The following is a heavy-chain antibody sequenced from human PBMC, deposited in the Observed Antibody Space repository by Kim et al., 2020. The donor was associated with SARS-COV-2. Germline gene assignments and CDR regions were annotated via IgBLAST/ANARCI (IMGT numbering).Heavy chain of an antibody. D-gene: IGHD3-10*01. J-gene: IGHJ4*02. V-gene: IGHV3-23*03. CDR3: AKGYYYGSGSPEYYFDY. Sequence: GGSLRLSCAASGFTFSSYAMSWVRQAPGKGLEWVSVIYSGGSSTYYADSVKGRFTISRDNSKNTLYLQMNSLRAEDTAVYYCAKGYYYGSGSPEYYFDYWGQGTLVTVSS. CDR1: GFTFSSYA. CDR2: IYSGGSST.